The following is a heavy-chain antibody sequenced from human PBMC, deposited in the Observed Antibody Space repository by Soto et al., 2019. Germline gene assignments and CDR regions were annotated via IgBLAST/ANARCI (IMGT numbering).Heavy chain of an antibody. J-gene: IGHJ5*02. D-gene: IGHD3-10*01. CDR3: ARDRGVLLWFGDLGWFDP. CDR1: GGSFSGYY. Sequence: QVQLQQWGAGLLKPSETLSLTCAVYGGSFSGYYWSWIRQPPGKGLEWLGEINHSGSTNYNPSLKSRVTISVDTSKNQFSLKLSSVTAADTAVYYCARDRGVLLWFGDLGWFDPWGQGTLVTVSS. CDR2: INHSGST. V-gene: IGHV4-34*01.